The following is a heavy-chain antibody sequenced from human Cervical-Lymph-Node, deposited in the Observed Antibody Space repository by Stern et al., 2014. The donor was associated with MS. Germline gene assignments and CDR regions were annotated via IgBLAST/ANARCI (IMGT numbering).Heavy chain of an antibody. V-gene: IGHV1-69*09. J-gene: IGHJ5*02. CDR3: ARGVVSNRATATLHNLFDP. CDR2: IIPILGLP. Sequence: VHLVESGAEVKKPGSSVNVSCMASGGTFSSSYAITWMRQAAGQGLEWMGRIIPILGLPYYAQKFQGRVTITADTSTNTAYMGLNSLTSEDTAVYYCARGVVSNRATATLHNLFDPWGQGTLVTVSS. CDR1: GGTFSSSYA. D-gene: IGHD1-1*01.